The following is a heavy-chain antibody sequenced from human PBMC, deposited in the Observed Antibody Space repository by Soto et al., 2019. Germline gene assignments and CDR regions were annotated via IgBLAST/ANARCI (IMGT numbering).Heavy chain of an antibody. CDR3: ARESGVCSSTSCYDYYYMDV. V-gene: IGHV3-7*01. CDR2: IKQDGSEK. J-gene: IGHJ6*03. D-gene: IGHD2-2*01. Sequence: AGGSLRLSCAASGFTFSSYWMSWVRQAPGKGLEWVANIKQDGSEKYYVDSVKGRFTISRDNAKNSLYLQMNSLRAEDTAVYYCARESGVCSSTSCYDYYYMDVWGKGTTVTVSS. CDR1: GFTFSSYW.